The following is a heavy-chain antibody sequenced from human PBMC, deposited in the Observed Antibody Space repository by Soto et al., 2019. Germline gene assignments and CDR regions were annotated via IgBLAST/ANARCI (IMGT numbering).Heavy chain of an antibody. CDR3: ERAGGYSRTTPNPRAYDMDV. V-gene: IGHV1-8*01. J-gene: IGHJ6*02. D-gene: IGHD6-13*01. Sequence: QVQLVQSGAEVKKPGASVKVSCKASGYTFTSYDINWVRQATGQGLEWMGWMNPNSGNTGYAQKFQGRVTMTRNTSISTAYMELSSLRSEDTAVYYCERAGGYSRTTPNPRAYDMDVWGQGTTVTVSS. CDR1: GYTFTSYD. CDR2: MNPNSGNT.